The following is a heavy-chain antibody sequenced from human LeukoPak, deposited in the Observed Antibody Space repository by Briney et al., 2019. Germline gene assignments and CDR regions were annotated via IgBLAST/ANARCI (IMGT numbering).Heavy chain of an antibody. J-gene: IGHJ3*02. D-gene: IGHD3-10*02. V-gene: IGHV4-61*02. CDR1: GGSISSGSYY. CDR2: IYTSGST. Sequence: SETLSLTCTVSGGSISSGSYYWGWIRQPAGKGLEWIGRIYTSGSTNYNPSLKSRVTISVDTSKNQFSLKLSSVTAADTAVYYCARESPLLCGAFDIWGQGTMVTVSS. CDR3: ARESPLLCGAFDI.